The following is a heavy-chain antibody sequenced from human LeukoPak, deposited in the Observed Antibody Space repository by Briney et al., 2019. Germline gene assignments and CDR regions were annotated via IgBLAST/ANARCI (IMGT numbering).Heavy chain of an antibody. CDR2: TYYRSKWYN. D-gene: IGHD2-21*01. J-gene: IGHJ4*02. V-gene: IGHV6-1*01. CDR1: GDSVSSNSAA. CDR3: ARDGGFCGGDCHQFDY. Sequence: SQTLSLTCAISGDSVSSNSAAWNWIRQSPSRGLEWLGRTYYRSKWYNDYAVSVKSRITINPDTSKNQFSLQLNSVTPEDTAVYYCARDGGFCGGDCHQFDYRGQGTLVTVSS.